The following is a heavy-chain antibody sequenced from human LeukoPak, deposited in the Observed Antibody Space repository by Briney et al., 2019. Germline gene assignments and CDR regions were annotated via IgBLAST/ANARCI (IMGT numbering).Heavy chain of an antibody. Sequence: SETLSLTCTVSGGSISSSNYYWGWIRQPPGKGLEWIGSISYSGSTYYNPSLRSRVTISVDTSKNQFSLKLSSVTAADTAVYYCASSRALLWFGGLLNWFDPWGQGTLVTVSS. J-gene: IGHJ5*02. D-gene: IGHD3-10*01. V-gene: IGHV4-39*01. CDR3: ASSRALLWFGGLLNWFDP. CDR2: ISYSGST. CDR1: GGSISSSNYY.